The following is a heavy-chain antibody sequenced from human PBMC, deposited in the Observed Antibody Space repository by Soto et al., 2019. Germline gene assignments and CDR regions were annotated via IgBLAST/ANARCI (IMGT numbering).Heavy chain of an antibody. Sequence: SGKVSCKASGGTFSSYAISWVRQAPGQGLEWMGGIIPIFGTANYAQKFQGRVTITADESTSTAYMELSSLRSEDTAVYYCASSLFSGVGHYGMDVWGQGTTVTVSS. CDR3: ASSLFSGVGHYGMDV. D-gene: IGHD3-3*01. J-gene: IGHJ6*02. V-gene: IGHV1-69*13. CDR2: IIPIFGTA. CDR1: GGTFSSYA.